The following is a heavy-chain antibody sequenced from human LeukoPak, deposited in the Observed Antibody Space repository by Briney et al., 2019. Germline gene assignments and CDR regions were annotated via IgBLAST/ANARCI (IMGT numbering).Heavy chain of an antibody. D-gene: IGHD3-22*01. V-gene: IGHV4-59*13. Sequence: PSETLSLTCAVSGGSISNYYWTWIRQPPGKGLEWIGYIYYSGSTNYNPSLKRRVTISVDTSKNQFSLKLSSVTAADTAVYYCARTSSSGYYWYFDLWGRGTLVTVSS. CDR1: GGSISNYY. CDR3: ARTSSSGYYWYFDL. CDR2: IYYSGST. J-gene: IGHJ2*01.